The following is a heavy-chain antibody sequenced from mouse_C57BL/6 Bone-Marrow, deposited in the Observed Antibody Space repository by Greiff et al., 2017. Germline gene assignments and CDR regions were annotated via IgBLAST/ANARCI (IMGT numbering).Heavy chain of an antibody. V-gene: IGHV2-6-1*01. Sequence: VQLVESGPGLVAPSQSLSITCTVSGFSLTSSGVHWVRQPPGKGLEWMVVIWSDGSTTSNSAHNSRLGISKDNSNSQVFLKMNSLQTDDPAIYDCARHNITTVRYAMDYWGQGTSVTVAS. CDR2: IWSDGST. D-gene: IGHD1-1*01. CDR1: GFSLTSSG. J-gene: IGHJ4*01. CDR3: ARHNITTVRYAMDY.